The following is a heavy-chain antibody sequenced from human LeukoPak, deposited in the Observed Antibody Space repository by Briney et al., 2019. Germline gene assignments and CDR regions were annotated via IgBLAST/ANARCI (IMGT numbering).Heavy chain of an antibody. CDR3: AKNTSPWISGFDY. CDR1: GFTFSSYA. V-gene: IGHV3-23*01. Sequence: GGSLRLSCAASGFTFSSYAMSWVRQAPGKGLEWVSTISGSGGSTYYADSVKGRFTISRDNSKSTLYLHMDSLSAEDTAVYYCAKNTSPWISGFDYWGQGTLVTVSS. CDR2: ISGSGGST. D-gene: IGHD3-10*01. J-gene: IGHJ4*02.